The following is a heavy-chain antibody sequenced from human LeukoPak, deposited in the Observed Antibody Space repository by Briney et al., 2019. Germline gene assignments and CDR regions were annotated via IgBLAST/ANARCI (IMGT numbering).Heavy chain of an antibody. CDR3: ARRGLGAASGYYYHYFDY. J-gene: IGHJ4*02. CDR1: GGSISSSSYY. CDR2: IYYSGST. Sequence: SETLSLTCTVSGGSISSSSYYWGWIRQPPGKGLEWIGSIYYSGSTYYNPSLKSRVTISVDTSKNQFSLKLSSVTAADTAVYYCARRGLGAASGYYYHYFDYWGQGTLVTVSS. D-gene: IGHD3-22*01. V-gene: IGHV4-39*07.